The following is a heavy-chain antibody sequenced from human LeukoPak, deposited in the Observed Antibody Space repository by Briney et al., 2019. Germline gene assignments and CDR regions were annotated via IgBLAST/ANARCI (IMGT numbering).Heavy chain of an antibody. CDR3: AKGGGSYFRRVTYYYYYMDV. CDR1: EFIFGCYA. V-gene: IGHV3-23*01. J-gene: IGHJ6*03. Sequence: GGSLRLSCAASEFIFGCYAMSWVRQAPGKGLQWVSGISGSGDSTYYADSVNGRFTISRNNSKNTLYLQMISLRAEDTAVYYCAKGGGSYFRRVTYYYYYMDVGGKGTTVTVSS. D-gene: IGHD1-26*01. CDR2: ISGSGDST.